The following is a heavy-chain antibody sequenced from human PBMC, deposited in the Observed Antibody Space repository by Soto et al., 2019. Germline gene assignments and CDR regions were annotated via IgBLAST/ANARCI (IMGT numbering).Heavy chain of an antibody. CDR2: SIPIFATA. CDR3: AQCLLGVNYYYGMDV. CDR1: GGTFSSYA. D-gene: IGHD3-16*01. Sequence: QVQLVQTGAEVKKPGSSVKVSCKASGGTFSSYAINWLRQAPGQGLEWMGGSIPIFATADYAQKLQGRVTITADESTSTAYMELSSLRSEDTAVYYCAQCLLGVNYYYGMDVWGQGTTVTVSS. V-gene: IGHV1-69*12. J-gene: IGHJ6*02.